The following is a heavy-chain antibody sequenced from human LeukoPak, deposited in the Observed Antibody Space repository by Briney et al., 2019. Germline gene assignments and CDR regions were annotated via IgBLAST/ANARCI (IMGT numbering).Heavy chain of an antibody. J-gene: IGHJ4*02. CDR3: AKDFSTVALGYFDS. V-gene: IGHV3-23*01. CDR1: GFTFSTYA. CDR2: ISGST. D-gene: IGHD4-23*01. Sequence: GGSLRLSCAASGFTFSTYAMSWVRQAPGKGLEWVSGISGSTYYADSVKGRFTISRDNSKNTLYLQMNSLRAEDTAVYYCAKDFSTVALGYFDSWGQGTLVTVSS.